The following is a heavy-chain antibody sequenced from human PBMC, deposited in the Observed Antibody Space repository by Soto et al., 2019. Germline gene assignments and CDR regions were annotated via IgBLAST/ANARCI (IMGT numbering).Heavy chain of an antibody. J-gene: IGHJ1*01. CDR2: INAGNGNT. CDR3: ASFGGWYYVPKNTLGYFQH. Sequence: QVQLVQSGAEVKKPGASVKVSCKASGYTFTSYAMHWVRQAPGQRLEWMGWINAGNGNTKYSQKFQGRVTITRDTSASTAYMELSSLRSEDTAVYYCASFGGWYYVPKNTLGYFQHWGQGTLVTVSS. D-gene: IGHD6-19*01. V-gene: IGHV1-3*01. CDR1: GYTFTSYA.